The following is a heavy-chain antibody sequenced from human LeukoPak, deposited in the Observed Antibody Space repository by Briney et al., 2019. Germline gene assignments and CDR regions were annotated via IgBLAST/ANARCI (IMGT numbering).Heavy chain of an antibody. CDR3: ARGLGYDSFDY. Sequence: PSETLSLTCTVSGGSISSSSYYWGWIRQPPGKGLEWIGSIYYSGSTYYNPSLKSRVTISVDTSKNQFSLKLRSATAADTAVYYCARGLGYDSFDYWGQGTLVTVSS. D-gene: IGHD3-3*01. J-gene: IGHJ4*02. CDR2: IYYSGST. CDR1: GGSISSSSYY. V-gene: IGHV4-39*07.